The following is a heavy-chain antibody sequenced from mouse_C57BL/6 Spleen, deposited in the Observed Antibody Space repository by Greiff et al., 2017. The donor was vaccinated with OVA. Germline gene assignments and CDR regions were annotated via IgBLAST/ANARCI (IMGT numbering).Heavy chain of an antibody. J-gene: IGHJ4*01. CDR1: GYTFTSYW. D-gene: IGHD2-4*01. Sequence: QVQLKQPGAELVKPGASVKLSCKASGYTFTSYWMHWVKQRPGRGLEWIGRIDPNSGGTKYNEKFKSKATLTVDKPSSTAYMQLSSLTSEDSAVYYCAQTGLRGYYYAMDYWGQGTSVTVSS. CDR2: IDPNSGGT. CDR3: AQTGLRGYYYAMDY. V-gene: IGHV1-72*01.